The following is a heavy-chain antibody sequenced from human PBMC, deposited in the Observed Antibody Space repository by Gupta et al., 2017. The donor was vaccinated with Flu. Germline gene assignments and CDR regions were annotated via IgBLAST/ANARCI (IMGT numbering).Heavy chain of an antibody. CDR2: TWYDGSKK. J-gene: IGHJ3*01. Sequence: FTFSTYAMHWVRQAPGKGLEWVAVTWYDGSKKYYADSVKGRFTISRDNSKNTLFLEMSSLRAEDTAVYYCAREIIGGAFDFWGQGTLVTVSS. V-gene: IGHV3-33*01. CDR1: FTFSTYA. D-gene: IGHD3-16*01. CDR3: AREIIGGAFDF.